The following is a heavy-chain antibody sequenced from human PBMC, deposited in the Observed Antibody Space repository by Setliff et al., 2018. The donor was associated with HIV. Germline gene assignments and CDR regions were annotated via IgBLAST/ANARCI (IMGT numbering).Heavy chain of an antibody. CDR3: AREGPYGDYFNY. J-gene: IGHJ4*02. CDR2: INPNSGGT. Sequence: ASVKVSCKASGDTLTGYYIHWVRQAPGQGLEWMGWINPNSGGTNYAQKFQGRVTLTWDTSSSIGYMEVRSLRSDDTAVFYCAREGPYGDYFNYWGQGTLVTVSS. V-gene: IGHV1-2*02. CDR1: GDTLTGYY. D-gene: IGHD4-17*01.